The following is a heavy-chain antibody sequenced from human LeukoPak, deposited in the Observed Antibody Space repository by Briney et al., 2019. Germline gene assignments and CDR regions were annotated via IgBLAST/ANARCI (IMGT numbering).Heavy chain of an antibody. CDR3: ARNTLGAFDI. V-gene: IGHV4-61*02. J-gene: IGHJ3*02. CDR1: GGSISSGSYF. D-gene: IGHD3-3*02. CDR2: INTSGST. Sequence: SETLSLTCIVSGGSISSGSYFWTWIRQPAGKGLEWIVRINTSGSTNYNPSLKSGVTISVDTSKNQFSLILSSVTAADTAVYYCARNTLGAFDIWGQGTTVTVSS.